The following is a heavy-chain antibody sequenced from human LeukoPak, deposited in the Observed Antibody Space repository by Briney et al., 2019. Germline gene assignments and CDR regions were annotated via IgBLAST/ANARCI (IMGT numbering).Heavy chain of an antibody. D-gene: IGHD2-2*02. CDR2: IYYSGST. J-gene: IGHJ4*02. CDR1: GGSVSSGSYY. CDR3: ARVGYQLLYDY. V-gene: IGHV4-61*01. Sequence: PSETLSLTCTVSGGSVSSGSYYWSWIRQPPGKGLEWIGYIYYSGSTNYNPSLKSRVTISVDTSKNQFSLKLGSVTAADTAVYYCARVGYQLLYDYWGQGTLVTVSS.